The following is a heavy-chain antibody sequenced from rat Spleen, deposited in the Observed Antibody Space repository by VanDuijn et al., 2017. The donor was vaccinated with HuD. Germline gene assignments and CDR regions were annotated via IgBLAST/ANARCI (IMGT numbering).Heavy chain of an antibody. V-gene: IGHV2-30*01. D-gene: IGHD4-3*01. Sequence: QVQLQESGPGLVQPSQTLSLTCTVSGFSLTNYHVHWVRQPPGKGLEWMGIIWTAGNADYNSALKSRLSISRDTSKSQVFLKMNSLQTEDTAMYFCARYNSGFDYWGQGVMVTVSS. CDR2: IWTAGNA. CDR3: ARYNSGFDY. CDR1: GFSLTNYH. J-gene: IGHJ2*01.